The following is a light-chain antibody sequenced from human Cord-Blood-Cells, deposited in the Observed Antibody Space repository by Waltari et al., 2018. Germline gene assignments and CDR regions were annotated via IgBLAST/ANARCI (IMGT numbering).Light chain of an antibody. Sequence: EIVMTQSPATLSVSPGDRPTLSCRASQSVSSNLAWYQQKPGQAPRLLIYGASTRATGIPARFSGSGSGTEFTRTISSLQSEDFAVYYGQQYNNWPPITFGQGTRLEIK. CDR2: GAS. V-gene: IGKV3-15*01. CDR1: QSVSSN. J-gene: IGKJ5*01. CDR3: QQYNNWPPIT.